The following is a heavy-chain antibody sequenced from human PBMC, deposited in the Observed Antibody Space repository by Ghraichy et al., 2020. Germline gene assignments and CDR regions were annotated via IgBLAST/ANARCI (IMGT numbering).Heavy chain of an antibody. CDR3: ARIRYDSSGYLDAFDI. D-gene: IGHD3-22*01. V-gene: IGHV2-70*01. J-gene: IGHJ3*02. Sequence: SGPTLVKPTQTLTLTCTFSGFSLSTSGMCLSWIRQPPGKALEWLALIDSDDDKYYSTSLKTRLTISKDTSKNQVVLTMTNMDPVDTATYYCARIRYDSSGYLDAFDIWGQGTMVTVSS. CDR1: GFSLSTSGMC. CDR2: IDSDDDK.